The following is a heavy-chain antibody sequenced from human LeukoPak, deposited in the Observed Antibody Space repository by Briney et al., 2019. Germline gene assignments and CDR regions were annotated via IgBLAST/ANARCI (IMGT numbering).Heavy chain of an antibody. V-gene: IGHV4-4*07. Sequence: SETLSLTCTVSGGSISSYYWSWIRQPAGKGLEWIGRIYTSGSTNCNPSLQSRVTISVDRSKNQFSLKLSSVTAADTAVYYCARAGPYYDFWSGYLPFDCWGQGTLVTVSS. CDR2: IYTSGST. J-gene: IGHJ4*02. D-gene: IGHD3-3*01. CDR1: GGSISSYY. CDR3: ARAGPYYDFWSGYLPFDC.